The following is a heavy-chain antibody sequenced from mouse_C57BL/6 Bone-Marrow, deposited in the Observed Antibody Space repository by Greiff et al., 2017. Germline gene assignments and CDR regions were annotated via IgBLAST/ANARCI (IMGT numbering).Heavy chain of an antibody. CDR3: ARRGELGRDYFDY. CDR1: GYTFTDYT. J-gene: IGHJ2*01. Sequence: QVQLQQSDAELVKPGASVKISCKVSGYTFTDYTIHWMKQRPEQGLEWIGYIYPRDGSTKYNEKFKGKATLTADKSSSTAYMQLNSLTSEDSAVYFWARRGELGRDYFDYWCQGTTLTVTS. CDR2: IYPRDGST. V-gene: IGHV1-78*01. D-gene: IGHD4-1*01.